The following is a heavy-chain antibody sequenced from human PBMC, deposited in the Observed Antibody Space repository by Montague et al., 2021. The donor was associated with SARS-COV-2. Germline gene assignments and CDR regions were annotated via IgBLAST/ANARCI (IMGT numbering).Heavy chain of an antibody. CDR3: ARRGGGEMFDRFMYWYFDV. CDR1: GGSINNYY. D-gene: IGHD5-24*01. J-gene: IGHJ2*01. CDR2: IYYSGSVTT. V-gene: IGHV4-59*13. Sequence: SETLSLTCSVSGGSINNYYWGWVRQSPGKGLEWIGYIYYSGSVTTSYNPSLKSRVSISVDTSENQFSLKLASVPAADTAVYYCARRGGGEMFDRFMYWYFDVWSRGSLVTVSS.